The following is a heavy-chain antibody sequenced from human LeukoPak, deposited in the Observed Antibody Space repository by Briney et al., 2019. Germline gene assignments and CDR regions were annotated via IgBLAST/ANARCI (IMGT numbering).Heavy chain of an antibody. CDR1: GYTFTSYG. Sequence: ASVKVSCKASGYTFTSYGISWVRQAPGQGLEWMGWINPKSGGTDYAQRLQGRVTMTTDTSIATAYMELSRLTSDDTAVYFCARGTIGSYSPVHDWGQGTLVTVSS. CDR2: INPKSGGT. D-gene: IGHD1-26*01. V-gene: IGHV1-2*02. J-gene: IGHJ1*01. CDR3: ARGTIGSYSPVHD.